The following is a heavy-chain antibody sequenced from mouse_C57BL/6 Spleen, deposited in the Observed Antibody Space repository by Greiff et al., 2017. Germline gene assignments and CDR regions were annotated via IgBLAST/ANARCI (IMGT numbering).Heavy chain of an antibody. J-gene: IGHJ3*01. CDR3: ASSPGSSYGAWFAY. D-gene: IGHD1-1*01. CDR1: GYTFTNYW. Sequence: VQLVESGAELVRPGTSVKMSCKASGYTFTNYWIGWAKQRPGHGLEWIGDIYPGGGYTNYNEKFKGKATLTADKSSSTAYMQFSSLTSEDSAIYYCASSPGSSYGAWFAYWGQGTLVTVSA. V-gene: IGHV1-63*01. CDR2: IYPGGGYT.